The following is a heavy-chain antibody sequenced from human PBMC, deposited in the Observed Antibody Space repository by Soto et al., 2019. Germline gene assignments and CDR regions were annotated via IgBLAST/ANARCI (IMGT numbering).Heavy chain of an antibody. J-gene: IGHJ4*02. CDR2: IYWDADK. CDR3: AHRVLRTVFGLVTTTAIYFDF. V-gene: IGHV2-5*02. CDR1: GFSLTTSGVG. D-gene: IGHD3-3*01. Sequence: QITLNESGPTVVRPTETLTLTCRFSGFSLTTSGVGVGWIRQSPGKAPEWLALIYWDADKRYSASLKSRLTITQDTSKNQVVLTESDLDPTDTATYYCAHRVLRTVFGLVTTTAIYFDFWGQGTPVAVSS.